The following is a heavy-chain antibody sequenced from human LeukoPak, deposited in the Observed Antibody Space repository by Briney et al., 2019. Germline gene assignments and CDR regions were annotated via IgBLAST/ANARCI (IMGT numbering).Heavy chain of an antibody. CDR3: ARMAAAGTGWYYYYGMDV. CDR1: GGTFSSYA. D-gene: IGHD6-13*01. CDR2: IIPIFGTA. V-gene: IGHV1-69*06. Sequence: GSSVKVSCKASGGTFSSYAISWVRQAPGQGLEWMGGIIPIFGTANYAQKFQGRVTITADKSTSTAYMGLSSLRSEDTAVYYCARMAAAGTGWYYYYGMDVWGKGTTVTVSS. J-gene: IGHJ6*04.